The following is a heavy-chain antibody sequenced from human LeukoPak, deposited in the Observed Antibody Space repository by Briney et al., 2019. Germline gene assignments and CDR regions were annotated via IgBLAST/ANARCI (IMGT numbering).Heavy chain of an antibody. CDR2: IYYSGST. CDR3: AGHHPRNTVDF. D-gene: IGHD2/OR15-2a*01. J-gene: IGHJ4*02. Sequence: PSETLSLTCTVSGGSISSSSYYWGWIRQPPGKGPEWIGSIYYSGSTYYNPSLKSRVTISVDTSKNQFSLKLSSVTAADTAVYYCAGHHPRNTVDFWGQGTLVTVSS. V-gene: IGHV4-39*01. CDR1: GGSISSSSYY.